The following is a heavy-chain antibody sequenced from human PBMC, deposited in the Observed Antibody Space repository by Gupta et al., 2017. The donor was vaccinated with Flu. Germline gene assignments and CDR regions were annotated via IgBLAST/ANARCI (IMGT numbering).Heavy chain of an antibody. CDR2: IKARTDGETT. V-gene: IGHV3-15*05. Sequence: EAQLVESGGGVVKPGGSIRLSCQASGFTFSQAWMTWVRQAPGKGLEWVGRIKARTDGETTDYAEALRGRFTISRDDSEKRGFLQMNSLKAEDTAVYYCATGSPQYFYAALDAWGPGTTVTVSS. CDR3: ATGSPQYFYAALDA. J-gene: IGHJ6*02. CDR1: GFTFSQAW.